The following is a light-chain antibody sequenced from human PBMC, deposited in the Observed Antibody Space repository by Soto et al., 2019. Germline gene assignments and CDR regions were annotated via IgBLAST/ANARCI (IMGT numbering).Light chain of an antibody. CDR1: QSVSSN. CDR2: GAS. J-gene: IGKJ1*01. Sequence: EIVMTQSPATLSVSPGERATLSCRASQSVSSNLAWYQQKPGQAPRLLIYGASTRATGIPARFSGSGSGTDFTLPISSLQSEDFAVYSCQHYNNRPRTFGQGTTVEIK. CDR3: QHYNNRPRT. V-gene: IGKV3-15*01.